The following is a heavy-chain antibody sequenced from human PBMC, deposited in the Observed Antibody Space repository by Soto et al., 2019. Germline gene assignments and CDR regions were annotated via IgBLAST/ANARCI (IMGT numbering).Heavy chain of an antibody. Sequence: VQSGGEAKKPGASVRVSCKASGYDFSFGFSWLRQAPGQGLEWMGWISASDGSTNSAQKFRGRISLTTDTSTNTAYLDLLGLTSDDTAVYFCATYYFGSGSYYRFDNWGQGTLVTVSS. CDR2: ISASDGST. CDR3: ATYYFGSGSYYRFDN. D-gene: IGHD3-10*01. CDR1: GYDFSFG. J-gene: IGHJ4*02. V-gene: IGHV1-18*01.